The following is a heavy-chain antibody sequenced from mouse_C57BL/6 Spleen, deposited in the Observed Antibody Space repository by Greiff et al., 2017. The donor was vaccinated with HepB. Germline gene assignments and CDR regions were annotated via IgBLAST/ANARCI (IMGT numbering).Heavy chain of an antibody. V-gene: IGHV1-74*01. D-gene: IGHD2-1*01. CDR2: IDPSDSDT. CDR3: AKGHYGNPSFDY. J-gene: IGHJ2*01. Sequence: QVQLQQPGAELVKPGASVKVSCKASGYTFTSYWMHWVKQRPGQGLEWIGRIDPSDSDTNYNQKFKGKATLTVDKSSSTAYMQLSSLTSEDSAVYYCAKGHYGNPSFDYWGQGTTLTVSS. CDR1: GYTFTSYW.